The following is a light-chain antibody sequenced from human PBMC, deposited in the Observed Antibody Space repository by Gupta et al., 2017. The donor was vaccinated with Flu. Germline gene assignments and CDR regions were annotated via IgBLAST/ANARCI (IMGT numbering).Light chain of an antibody. CDR3: ETWDSSLSGGV. CDR2: DNN. Sequence: SSSNIGSNYVAWYQQFPGTAPKLLIYDNNVRPSGIPDRFSGSKSGTSATLGITGLQTGDEADYYCETWDSSLSGGVFGGGTKLTVL. CDR1: SSNIGSNY. V-gene: IGLV1-51*01. J-gene: IGLJ2*01.